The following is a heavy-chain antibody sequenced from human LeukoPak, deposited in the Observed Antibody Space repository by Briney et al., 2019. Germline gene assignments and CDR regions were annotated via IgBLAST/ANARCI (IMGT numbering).Heavy chain of an antibody. J-gene: IGHJ5*02. CDR1: GGSFSGYY. Sequence: SETLSLTCAVYGGSFSGYYWSWIRQPPGKGLEWIGEINHSGSTNYNPSLKSRVTISVDTSKNQFSLKLSSVTAADTAVYYCARRGDCTGGVCYTRLRVWFDPWGQGTLVTVSS. CDR2: INHSGST. D-gene: IGHD2-8*02. V-gene: IGHV4-34*01. CDR3: ARRGDCTGGVCYTRLRVWFDP.